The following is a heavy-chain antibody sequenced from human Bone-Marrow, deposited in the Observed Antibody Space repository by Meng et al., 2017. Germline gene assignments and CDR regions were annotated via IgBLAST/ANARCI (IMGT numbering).Heavy chain of an antibody. CDR3: ARGHSGWYPLYYFDF. J-gene: IGHJ4*02. CDR2: ISSSGSTI. D-gene: IGHD6-19*01. CDR1: GFTFSDYY. V-gene: IGHV3-11*04. Sequence: GESLKISCAASGFTFSDYYMSWIRQAPGKGLEWVSYISSSGSTIYYADSVKGRFTVSRDNAKNSLYLQMNSLRADDTAVYYCARGHSGWYPLYYFDFWGQGTLVTVSS.